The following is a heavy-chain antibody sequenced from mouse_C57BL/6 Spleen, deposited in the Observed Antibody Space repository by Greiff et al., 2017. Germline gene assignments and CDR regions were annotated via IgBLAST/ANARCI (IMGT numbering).Heavy chain of an antibody. J-gene: IGHJ2*01. CDR3: TIYYGNPGFPYFDY. CDR2: IRNKANNHAT. D-gene: IGHD2-1*01. Sequence: EVKLMESGGGLVQPGGSMKLSCAASGFTFSDAWMDWVRQSPEKGLEWVAEIRNKANNHATYYAESVKGRVTISRDDSKSSVYLQMNSLRAEDTGIYYCTIYYGNPGFPYFDYWGQGTTLTVSS. CDR1: GFTFSDAW. V-gene: IGHV6-6*01.